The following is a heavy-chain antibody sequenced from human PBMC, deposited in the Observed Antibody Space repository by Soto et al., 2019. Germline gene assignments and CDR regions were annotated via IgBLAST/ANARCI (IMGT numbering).Heavy chain of an antibody. J-gene: IGHJ5*02. D-gene: IGHD3-10*01. Sequence: GGSLRLSCAASGFSFSSFYLSWIRQAPGKRPEWVSYISHNGGYTDYADTVKGRFTISRDNAKNSLYLQMTSLRAEDTAVYYCARDRGFYYFNNDNWFDPWGQGTLVTVYS. CDR3: ARDRGFYYFNNDNWFDP. V-gene: IGHV3-11*06. CDR2: ISHNGGYT. CDR1: GFSFSSFY.